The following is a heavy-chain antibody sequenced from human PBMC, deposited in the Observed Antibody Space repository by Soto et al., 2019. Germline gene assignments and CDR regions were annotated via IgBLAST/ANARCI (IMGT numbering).Heavy chain of an antibody. V-gene: IGHV1-2*02. CDR1: GYTFTGYY. D-gene: IGHD2-8*01. CDR2: INPNSGGT. J-gene: IGHJ4*02. Sequence: ASVNVSCKASGYTFTGYYMHWVRQAPGQGLEWMGWINPNSGGTNYAQKFQGSVTMTRDTSISTAYMELSRLRSDDTAVYYCARGRPGGLMVYATHFDCWGQGILVSVSS. CDR3: ARGRPGGLMVYATHFDC.